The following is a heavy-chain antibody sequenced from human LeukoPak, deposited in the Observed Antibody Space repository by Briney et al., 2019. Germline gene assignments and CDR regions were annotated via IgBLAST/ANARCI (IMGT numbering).Heavy chain of an antibody. V-gene: IGHV4-61*01. CDR3: ARGDIVVVPAAIRGAGPDAFDI. J-gene: IGHJ3*02. CDR1: GGSISRGSYY. Sequence: PSETLSLTCTVSGGSISRGSYYWSWIRQPPGKGLEWIGYIYYSGSTNYNPSLKSRVTISVDTSKNQFSLKLSSVTAADTAVYYCARGDIVVVPAAIRGAGPDAFDIWGQGTMVTVSS. CDR2: IYYSGST. D-gene: IGHD2-2*02.